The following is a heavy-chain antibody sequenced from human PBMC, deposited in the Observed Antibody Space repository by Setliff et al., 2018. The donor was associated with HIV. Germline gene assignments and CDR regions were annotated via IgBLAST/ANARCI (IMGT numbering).Heavy chain of an antibody. Sequence: PSETLSLTCSFSGGSISGHYWSWIRQTPGKGLEWIATIYTTERISYNPSLRSRVTIPVETSQNLFSLRLRSVTAADTGVYYCARDKRASFDGLDVWGQGTTVTVSS. V-gene: IGHV4-59*11. J-gene: IGHJ6*02. CDR2: IYTTERI. CDR1: GGSISGHY. CDR3: ARDKRASFDGLDV.